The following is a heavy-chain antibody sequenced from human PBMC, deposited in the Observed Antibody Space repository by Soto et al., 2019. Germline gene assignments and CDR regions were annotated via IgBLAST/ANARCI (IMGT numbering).Heavy chain of an antibody. D-gene: IGHD2-2*01. V-gene: IGHV4-59*01. CDR1: GGSISSYY. Sequence: SETQSLTCTVSGGSISSYYWSWIRQPPGKGLEWIGYIXXXGXTXYXXSXXXRVTISVDTSKNQFSLKLSSVTAADTDVYYCAKDGYSITRNKPLDYWGQGTLVTVS. J-gene: IGHJ4*02. CDR3: AKDGYSITRNKPLDY. CDR2: IXXXGXT.